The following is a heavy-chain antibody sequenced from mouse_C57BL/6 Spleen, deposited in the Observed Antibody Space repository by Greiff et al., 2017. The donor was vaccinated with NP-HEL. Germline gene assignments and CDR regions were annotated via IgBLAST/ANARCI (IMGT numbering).Heavy chain of an antibody. Sequence: QVQLQQPGAELVRPGSSVKLSCKASGYTFTSYWMDWVKQRPGQGLEWIGNIYPSDSETHYNQKFKDKATLTVDKSSSTAYMQLSSLTSEDSAVYYWARSLYYGSSYYFDYWGQGTTLTVSS. CDR2: IYPSDSET. V-gene: IGHV1-61*01. CDR1: GYTFTSYW. D-gene: IGHD1-1*01. J-gene: IGHJ2*01. CDR3: ARSLYYGSSYYFDY.